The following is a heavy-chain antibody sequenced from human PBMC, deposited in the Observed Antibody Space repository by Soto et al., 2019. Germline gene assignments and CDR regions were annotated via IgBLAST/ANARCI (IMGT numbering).Heavy chain of an antibody. J-gene: IGHJ4*02. V-gene: IGHV1-69*12. CDR1: GGTFSSHG. CDR2: IIPIFHTP. D-gene: IGHD6-19*01. CDR3: AISSGWSYYFDF. Sequence: QVQLVQSGAEVKKPGSSVKVSCKASGGTFSSHGISWVRQAPGQGLEWMGGIIPIFHTPKYAQKFQGRVTIXAXXSASRAYMELSSLRSEDTAVYYCAISSGWSYYFDFWGQGTLVTVSS.